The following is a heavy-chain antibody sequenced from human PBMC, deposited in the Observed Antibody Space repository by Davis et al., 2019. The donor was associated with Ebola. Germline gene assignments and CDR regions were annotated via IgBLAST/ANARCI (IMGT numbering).Heavy chain of an antibody. Sequence: SETLSLTCAVYGGSFSGYYWSWIRQPPGKGLEWIGEINHSGSTNYNPSLKSRVTISVDTSKNQFSLKLSSVTAADTAVYYCARQDHAYCGGDCYYEYFQHWGQGTLVTVSS. CDR2: INHSGST. CDR1: GGSFSGYY. J-gene: IGHJ1*01. CDR3: ARQDHAYCGGDCYYEYFQH. V-gene: IGHV4-34*01. D-gene: IGHD2-21*02.